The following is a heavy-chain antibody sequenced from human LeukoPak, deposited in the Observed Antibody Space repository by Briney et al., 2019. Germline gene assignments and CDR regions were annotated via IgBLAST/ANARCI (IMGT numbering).Heavy chain of an antibody. CDR3: ARDRGTWFDP. CDR1: GYTFTSYY. D-gene: IGHD3/OR15-3a*01. V-gene: IGHV1-46*01. CDR2: INPSGGST. J-gene: IGHJ5*02. Sequence: ASVTVSCTASGYTFTSYYMHWVRQAPGQGLEWMGIINPSGGSTSYAQKFQGRVTMTRDTSTSTVYIELSSLRSEDTAVYYCARDRGTWFDPWGQGTLVTVSS.